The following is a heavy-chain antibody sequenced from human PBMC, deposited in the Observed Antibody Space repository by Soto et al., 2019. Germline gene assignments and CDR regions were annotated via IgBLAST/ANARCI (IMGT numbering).Heavy chain of an antibody. D-gene: IGHD4-4*01. V-gene: IGHV1-46*03. CDR2: INPSGGST. CDR3: ARTPFYSNYEHWFDP. CDR1: GYTFTSYY. J-gene: IGHJ5*02. Sequence: ASVKVSCKASGYTFTSYYMHWVRQAPGQGPEWMGIINPSGGSTSYAQKFQGRVTMTRDTSTSTVYMELSSLRSEDTAVYYCARTPFYSNYEHWFDPWGQGTLVTVSS.